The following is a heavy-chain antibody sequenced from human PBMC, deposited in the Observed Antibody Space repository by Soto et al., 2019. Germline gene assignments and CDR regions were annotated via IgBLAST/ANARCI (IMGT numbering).Heavy chain of an antibody. CDR3: ATQPRYDSSGYFFY. J-gene: IGHJ4*02. CDR2: MYYSGST. Sequence: ASETLSLTCTVSGVSISGGGYCWTWIRLRAGGGLEWTGDMYYSGSTNYNPSLKARITISADTSKKQFSLELRSVTAADTAVYYCATQPRYDSSGYFFYWGQGRLVTVSS. CDR1: GVSISGGGYC. D-gene: IGHD3-22*01. V-gene: IGHV4-31*03.